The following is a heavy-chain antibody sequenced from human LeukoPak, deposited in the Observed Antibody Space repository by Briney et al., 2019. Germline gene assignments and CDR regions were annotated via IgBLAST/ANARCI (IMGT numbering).Heavy chain of an antibody. V-gene: IGHV3-33*01. J-gene: IGHJ4*02. CDR3: ARSMIRGLSDFDY. Sequence: GRSLRLSCAASGFTFSTYGMHRVRQAPGKGLEWVAVIWHDGSNKYYADSVKGRFTISRDNSKNTLYLQMNSLRAEDTAVYYCARSMIRGLSDFDYWDQGTLVTVSS. CDR2: IWHDGSNK. CDR1: GFTFSTYG. D-gene: IGHD3-10*01.